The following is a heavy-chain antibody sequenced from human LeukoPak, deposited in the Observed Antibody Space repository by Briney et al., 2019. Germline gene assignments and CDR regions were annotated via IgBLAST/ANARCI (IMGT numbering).Heavy chain of an antibody. V-gene: IGHV3-30*04. D-gene: IGHD3-22*01. CDR1: GFTFSIYA. J-gene: IGHJ4*02. CDR2: ISYDENDK. Sequence: GRSLRLSCAASGFTFSIYAMHWVRQAPGKGLEWVAVISYDENDKYYADSVKGRFTISRDNSKNTLYLQMNSLRAADTAVYYCAKDPTHYRVWDDYDSTVLSYWGQGTLVTVSS. CDR3: AKDPTHYRVWDDYDSTVLSY.